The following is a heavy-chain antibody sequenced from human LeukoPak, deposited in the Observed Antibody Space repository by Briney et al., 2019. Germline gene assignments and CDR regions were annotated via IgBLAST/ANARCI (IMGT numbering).Heavy chain of an antibody. Sequence: PSDTVSLTCTVSGDSLTYHYLGWIRQTPGPGLEWMGLIYHTGAKGINPSLDSRVAGSMDTAEDQIYLKLSTATAADTALYYGARVFCSGGVCWSTARFDLWGQGTPVTVFS. CDR1: GDSLTYHY. V-gene: IGHV4-59*11. CDR3: ARVFCSGGVCWSTARFDL. J-gene: IGHJ5*02. CDR2: IYHTGAK. D-gene: IGHD2-8*02.